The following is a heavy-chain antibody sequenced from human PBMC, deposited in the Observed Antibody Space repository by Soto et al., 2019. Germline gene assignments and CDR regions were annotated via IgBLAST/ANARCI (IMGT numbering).Heavy chain of an antibody. D-gene: IGHD3-22*01. Sequence: SETLSLTCAVSGGSIRSSNWRSWVRQPPGKGLEWIGEIYHSGSTNYNPSLKSRVTISVDKSKNQFSLKLSSVTAADTAVYYCARGMYYYDSSGYFGRYYYYGMDVWGQGTTVT. V-gene: IGHV4-4*02. J-gene: IGHJ6*02. CDR2: IYHSGST. CDR1: GGSIRSSNW. CDR3: ARGMYYYDSSGYFGRYYYYGMDV.